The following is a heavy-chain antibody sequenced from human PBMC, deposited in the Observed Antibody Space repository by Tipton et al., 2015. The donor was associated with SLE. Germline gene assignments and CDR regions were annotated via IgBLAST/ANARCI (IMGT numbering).Heavy chain of an antibody. V-gene: IGHV3-48*03. J-gene: IGHJ3*01. CDR1: GFTFSSYW. D-gene: IGHD2-15*01. CDR2: IGRGGSPR. CDR3: AREYRYCSGGRCHGGLDL. Sequence: GSLRLSCAASGFTFSSYWMNWVRQAPGKGLEWVSYIGRGGSPRYYGDSVKGRFTISRENAKDSLYLQMNSLRAEDTARYFCAREYRYCSGGRCHGGLDLWGQGTMVTVSS.